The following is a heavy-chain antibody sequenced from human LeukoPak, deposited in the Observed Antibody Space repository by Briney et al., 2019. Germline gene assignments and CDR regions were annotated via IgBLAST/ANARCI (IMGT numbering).Heavy chain of an antibody. CDR1: GGTFSSYA. V-gene: IGHV1-69*04. J-gene: IGHJ6*02. CDR2: IIPILGIA. D-gene: IGHD6-25*01. Sequence: SVKVSCKASGGTFSSYAISWVRQAPGQGLEWMGRIIPILGIANYAQKFRGRVTITADKSTSTAYMELSSLRSEDTAVYYCARAVSAIWSGGMDVWGQGTTVTVSS. CDR3: ARAVSAIWSGGMDV.